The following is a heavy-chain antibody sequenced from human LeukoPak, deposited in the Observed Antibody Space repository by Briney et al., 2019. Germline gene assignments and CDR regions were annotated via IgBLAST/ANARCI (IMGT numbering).Heavy chain of an antibody. D-gene: IGHD6-13*01. CDR2: ISGSGGST. V-gene: IGHV3-23*01. CDR3: AKNLCSSSWIDPGSGMDV. CDR1: GFTFSSYA. Sequence: GGSLRLSCAASGFTFSSYAMSWVRQAPGKGLEWVSAISGSGGSTYYADSVKGRFTISRDNSKNTLYLQMNSLRAEDTAVYYCAKNLCSSSWIDPGSGMDVWGKGTTVTVSS. J-gene: IGHJ6*04.